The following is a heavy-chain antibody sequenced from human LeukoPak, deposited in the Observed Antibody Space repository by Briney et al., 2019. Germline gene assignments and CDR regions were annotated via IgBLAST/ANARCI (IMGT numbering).Heavy chain of an antibody. CDR3: AKEVDCPSDCLFFHS. CDR1: GFTFSNAW. D-gene: IGHD2-21*02. J-gene: IGHJ4*02. Sequence: GGSLRLSCAASGFTFSNAWTSWVRQAPGKGLEWVGRIKSKTDGGTTDYAAPVKGRFTISRDDSKNTLYLQMNSLRPEDTALYHCAKEVDCPSDCLFFHSWGQGTLVTVSS. V-gene: IGHV3-15*05. CDR2: IKSKTDGGTT.